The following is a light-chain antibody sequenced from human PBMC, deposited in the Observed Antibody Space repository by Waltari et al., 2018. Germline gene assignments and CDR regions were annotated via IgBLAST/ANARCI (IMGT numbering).Light chain of an antibody. Sequence: SAVRTQPPSISVAPGQTANITCGGRNIGSQSVHWYQQRPGQAPQLLVLDDSARPSGIPDRFAGSHSEDTATLTISRVEAGDEADYYCQVWDSSSDWEFGEGTKLTV. CDR1: NIGSQS. CDR3: QVWDSSSDWE. V-gene: IGLV3-21*02. CDR2: DDS. J-gene: IGLJ2*01.